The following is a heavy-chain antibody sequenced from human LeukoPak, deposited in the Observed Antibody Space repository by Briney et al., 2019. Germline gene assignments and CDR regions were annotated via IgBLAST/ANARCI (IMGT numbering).Heavy chain of an antibody. CDR3: AKDSPSWRASYYYGMVV. Sequence: PGGSLRLSCAASGFTFSSYAMSWVRQAPGKGLEWVSAISGSGGSTYYADSVKGRFTISRDNSKNTLYLQMNSLRAEDTAVYYCAKDSPSWRASYYYGMVVWGQGTTVTVSS. D-gene: IGHD3-3*01. J-gene: IGHJ6*02. V-gene: IGHV3-23*01. CDR1: GFTFSSYA. CDR2: ISGSGGST.